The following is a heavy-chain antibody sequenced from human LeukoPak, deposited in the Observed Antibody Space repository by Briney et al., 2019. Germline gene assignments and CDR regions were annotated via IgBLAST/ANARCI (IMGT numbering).Heavy chain of an antibody. CDR1: GGSVSSGSYY. CDR2: IYYSGST. Sequence: SETLSLTCTVSGGSVSSGSYYWSWIRQPPGKGPEWIGYIYYSGSTNYNPSLKSRVTISVDTSKNQFSLKLSSVTAADTAVYYCARAQLSYGVFAGRIDYWGQGTLVTVSS. J-gene: IGHJ4*02. D-gene: IGHD4-17*01. V-gene: IGHV4-61*01. CDR3: ARAQLSYGVFAGRIDY.